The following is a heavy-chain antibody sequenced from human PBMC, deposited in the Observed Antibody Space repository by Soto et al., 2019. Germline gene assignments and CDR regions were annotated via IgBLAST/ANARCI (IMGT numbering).Heavy chain of an antibody. CDR3: ARDFGTVAGTFPYFDY. Sequence: ASVKVSCKASGYTFTGYYMHWVRQAPGQGLEWMGWINPNSGGTNYAQKFQGWVTMTRDTSISTAYMELSRLRSDDTAVYYCARDFGTVAGTFPYFDYWGQGTLVTVSS. V-gene: IGHV1-2*04. D-gene: IGHD6-19*01. CDR2: INPNSGGT. CDR1: GYTFTGYY. J-gene: IGHJ4*02.